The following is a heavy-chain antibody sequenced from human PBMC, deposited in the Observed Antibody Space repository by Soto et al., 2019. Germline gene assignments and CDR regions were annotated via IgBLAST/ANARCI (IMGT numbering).Heavy chain of an antibody. Sequence: QVQLVQSGAEAKRPGASVKVSCKASGYIFTRYAIHWVRQAPGQRPEWMGWINAANGNTKYSQMFQGRVTIPRDRSASTSYMELSSLRFDDRAVYYCARNAPIIASADDPCYFDFWGQGTLVTVSS. V-gene: IGHV1-3*01. CDR1: GYIFTRYA. CDR2: INAANGNT. CDR3: ARNAPIIASADDPCYFDF. D-gene: IGHD6-13*01. J-gene: IGHJ4*02.